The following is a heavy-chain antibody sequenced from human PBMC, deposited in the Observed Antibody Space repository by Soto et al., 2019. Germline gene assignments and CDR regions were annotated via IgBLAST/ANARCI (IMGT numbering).Heavy chain of an antibody. D-gene: IGHD2-2*01. CDR3: ARHFSRDGNNFFDY. V-gene: IGHV4-39*01. Sequence: PSETLSLTCTVSGGSISSNSYYWGWIRQPPGKGLEWIGSIYYSGTTYYNPSLKSRVTMSVDTSKNHFSLKLNSVTAADTAVYYCARHFSRDGNNFFDYWGQGALVTVS. CDR2: IYYSGTT. CDR1: GGSISSNSYY. J-gene: IGHJ4*02.